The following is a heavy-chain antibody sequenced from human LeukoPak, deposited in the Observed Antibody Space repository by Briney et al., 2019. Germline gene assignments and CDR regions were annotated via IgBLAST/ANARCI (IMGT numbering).Heavy chain of an antibody. CDR2: IYAGESDT. D-gene: IGHD2-15*01. Sequence: GESLKISWKGSGYSFTSYWVGWVRQMPGKGLEWMWIIYAGESDTRYNTSFRGQVTISADKSINTAYLQWSSLKTSDTAMYYCAKRRSCSGGRCYEGFDYWGQGTLVTGSS. CDR1: GYSFTSYW. J-gene: IGHJ4*02. V-gene: IGHV5-51*01. CDR3: AKRRSCSGGRCYEGFDY.